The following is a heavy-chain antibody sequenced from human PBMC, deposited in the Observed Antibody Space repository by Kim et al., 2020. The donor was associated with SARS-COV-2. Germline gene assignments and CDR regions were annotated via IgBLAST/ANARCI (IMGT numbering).Heavy chain of an antibody. CDR1: GFTFSSYA. Sequence: GGSLRLSCAASGFTFSSYAMNWVRQAPGKGLEWVAFICNGGSNIYYADSVKGRFTISRDNSKNSLYLQMNSLRAEDTAVYYCARGRYYCDGSGHGGREDFDYWGQGTLVTVSS. D-gene: IGHD3-22*01. CDR2: ICNGGSNI. V-gene: IGHV3-48*03. J-gene: IGHJ4*02. CDR3: ARGRYYCDGSGHGGREDFDY.